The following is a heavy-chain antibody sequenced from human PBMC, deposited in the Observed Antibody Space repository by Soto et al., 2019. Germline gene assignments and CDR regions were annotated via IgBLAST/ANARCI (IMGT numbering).Heavy chain of an antibody. J-gene: IGHJ4*02. Sequence: QITLKESGPTLVKPRQTLTLTCSFSGFSLTTYGVGVGWVRHPPGEALEWLALIYWDDDERYSPSLKTRLTITKDPSKNQVALIMTNMAPVDTATYFCAHARNLITDDAQVGDFDYWGQGTLVTVSA. V-gene: IGHV2-5*02. D-gene: IGHD3-10*01. CDR1: GFSLTTYGVG. CDR2: IYWDDDE. CDR3: AHARNLITDDAQVGDFDY.